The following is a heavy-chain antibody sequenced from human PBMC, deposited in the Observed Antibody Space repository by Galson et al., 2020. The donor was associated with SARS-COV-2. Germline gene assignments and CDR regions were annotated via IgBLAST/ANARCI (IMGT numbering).Heavy chain of an antibody. CDR1: GFTFSDYY. CDR2: ISSSGSTI. V-gene: IGHV3-11*01. D-gene: IGHD2-21*01. Sequence: GESLKISCAASGFTFSDYYMSWIRQAPGKGLEWVSYISSSGSTIYYADSVKGRFTISRDNAKNSLYLQMNSLRAEDTAVYYCARTRIPPNWFDPWGQGTLVTVSS. J-gene: IGHJ5*02. CDR3: ARTRIPPNWFDP.